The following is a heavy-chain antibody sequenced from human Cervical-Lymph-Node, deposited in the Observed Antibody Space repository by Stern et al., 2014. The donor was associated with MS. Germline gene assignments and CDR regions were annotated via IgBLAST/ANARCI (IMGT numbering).Heavy chain of an antibody. D-gene: IGHD6-19*01. CDR2: INTNSGGT. CDR1: GYTFTGYY. V-gene: IGHV1-2*04. CDR3: ARGGRSSGWSPPDAFDI. J-gene: IGHJ3*02. Sequence: QLVQSGAEVKKPGASVKVSCKASGYTFTGYYMHWVRQAPGQGLEWMGWINTNSGGTNYAQKFKGWVTMTRDTSTSTAYMELSRLRSDDTAVYYCARGGRSSGWSPPDAFDIWGQGTMVTVSS.